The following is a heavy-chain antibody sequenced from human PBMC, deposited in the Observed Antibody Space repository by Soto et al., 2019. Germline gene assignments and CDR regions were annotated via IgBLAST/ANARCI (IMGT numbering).Heavy chain of an antibody. CDR3: ARGMITYYDFWSEKLEESTLV. CDR2: INPTTGDT. V-gene: IGHV1-2*02. CDR1: FYSFAGDD. Sequence: AVEVSCQASFYSFAGDDMHCVRQATGHGLEWMALINPTTGDTKYAKKFQGRVTMTRDTSISTAYMELSRLRSDDTAVYYCARGMITYYDFWSEKLEESTLVGGQGTMGTV. J-gene: IGHJ3*01. D-gene: IGHD3-3*01.